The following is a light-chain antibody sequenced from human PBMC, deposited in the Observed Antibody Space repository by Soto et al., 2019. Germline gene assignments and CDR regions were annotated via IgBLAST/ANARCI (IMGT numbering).Light chain of an antibody. Sequence: QSVLTQPPSVSGAPGQRVTISCTGSSSNIGAGYDVHWYQQLPGTAPKLLIYGNSNRPSGVPDRFSGSKSGTSASLAITGVQAEDEADYYCQSYYSSRSYVFGTGTKLTVL. V-gene: IGLV1-40*01. CDR2: GNS. CDR1: SSNIGAGYD. CDR3: QSYYSSRSYV. J-gene: IGLJ1*01.